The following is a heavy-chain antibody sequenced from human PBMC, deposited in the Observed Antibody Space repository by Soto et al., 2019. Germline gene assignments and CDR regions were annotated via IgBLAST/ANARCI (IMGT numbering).Heavy chain of an antibody. Sequence: PGGSLRLSCAASGFTFSSYWMSWVRQAPGEGLGWVANIKQDGSEKYYVDSVKGRFTISRDNAKNSLYLQMNSLRAEDTAVYYCALDGGNSNPGDYWGQGTLVTVSS. J-gene: IGHJ4*02. CDR1: GFTFSSYW. CDR2: IKQDGSEK. D-gene: IGHD2-21*02. V-gene: IGHV3-7*05. CDR3: ALDGGNSNPGDY.